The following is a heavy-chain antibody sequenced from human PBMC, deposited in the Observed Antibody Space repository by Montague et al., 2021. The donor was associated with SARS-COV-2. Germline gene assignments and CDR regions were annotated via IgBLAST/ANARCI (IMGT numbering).Heavy chain of an antibody. D-gene: IGHD2-21*01. CDR2: INHSGTT. Sequence: SETLSLTCAVYGGSFSGYYWSWIRQPPGKGLEWIAEINHSGTTNYNSNLTRRSPVTISADTTKSHFTLKSSSVTAADTGVYYCARWDPETLTVIGFCGKSASDYWGQGTLVTVSS. J-gene: IGHJ4*02. V-gene: IGHV4-34*01. CDR1: GGSFSGYY. CDR3: ARWDPETLTVIGFCGKSASDY.